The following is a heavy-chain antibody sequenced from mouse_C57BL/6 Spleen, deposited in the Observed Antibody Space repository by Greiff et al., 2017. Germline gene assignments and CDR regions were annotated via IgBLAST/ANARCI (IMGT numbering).Heavy chain of an antibody. CDR1: GYTFTSYW. V-gene: IGHV1-52*01. CDR2: IDPSDSET. D-gene: IGHD2-4*01. J-gene: IGHJ4*01. CDR3: ARHYYDYAFMDY. Sequence: VQLQQSGAELVRPGSSVKLSCKASGYTFTSYWMHWVKQRPIQGLEWIGNIDPSDSETHYNQKFKDKATLTVDKSSSTAYMQLSSLTSADSAVYYCARHYYDYAFMDYWGQGTSVTVSS.